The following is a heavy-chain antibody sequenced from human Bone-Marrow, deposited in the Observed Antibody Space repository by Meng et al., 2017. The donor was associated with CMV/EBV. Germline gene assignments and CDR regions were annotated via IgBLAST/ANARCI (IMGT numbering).Heavy chain of an antibody. V-gene: IGHV3-21*01. J-gene: IGHJ6*02. Sequence: ETLSLTCTVSGGSISSYYWSWIRQPPGKGLEWVSSISSSSSYIYYADSVKGRFTISRDNAKNSLYLQMNSLRAEDTAVYYCAKAYSSSYPYYYYGMDVWGQGTTVTVSS. CDR1: GGSISSYY. CDR2: ISSSSSYI. CDR3: AKAYSSSYPYYYYGMDV. D-gene: IGHD6-6*01.